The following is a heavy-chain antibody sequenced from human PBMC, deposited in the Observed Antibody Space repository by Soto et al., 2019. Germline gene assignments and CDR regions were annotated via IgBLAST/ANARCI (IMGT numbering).Heavy chain of an antibody. CDR1: GGTLSSYT. J-gene: IGHJ4*02. CDR3: ATHTPGYSSGRFDY. CDR2: IIPILGIA. V-gene: IGHV1-69*02. Sequence: ASVKVSCKASGGTLSSYTISWVRQAPGQGLEWMGRIIPILGIANYAQKFQGRVTITADKSTSTAYMELSSPRSEDTAVYYCATHTPGYSSGRFDYWGQGTLVTVSS. D-gene: IGHD6-19*01.